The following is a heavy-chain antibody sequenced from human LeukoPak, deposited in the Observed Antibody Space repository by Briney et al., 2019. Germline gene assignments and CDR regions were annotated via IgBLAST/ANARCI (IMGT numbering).Heavy chain of an antibody. D-gene: IGHD3-3*01. CDR1: GFTFSSYA. Sequence: GGSLRLSCAASGFTFSSYAMSWVRQAPGKGLEWVSAISGSGGSTYYADSVKGRFTISRDNSKNTLYLQMNGLRAEDTAVYYCAKGESSITIFGVVTIQSIGDYWGQGTLVTVSS. V-gene: IGHV3-23*01. CDR2: ISGSGGST. J-gene: IGHJ4*02. CDR3: AKGESSITIFGVVTIQSIGDY.